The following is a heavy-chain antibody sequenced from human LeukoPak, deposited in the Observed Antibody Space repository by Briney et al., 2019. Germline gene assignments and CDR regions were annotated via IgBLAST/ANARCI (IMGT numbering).Heavy chain of an antibody. CDR1: GFTFSSYA. CDR3: ARLYYDSGDYSTNYFDY. CDR2: ISGSGDST. J-gene: IGHJ4*02. Sequence: PGGSLRLSCVASGFTFSSYAMSWVRQAPGKGLEWVSGISGSGDSTYYADSVKGRFTISRDNSKNTLYLQMNSLRAEDTAVYYCARLYYDSGDYSTNYFDYWGQGTLVTVSS. D-gene: IGHD3-22*01. V-gene: IGHV3-23*01.